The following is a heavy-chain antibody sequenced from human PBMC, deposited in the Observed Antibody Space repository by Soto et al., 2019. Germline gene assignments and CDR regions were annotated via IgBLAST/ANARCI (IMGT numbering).Heavy chain of an antibody. CDR1: GFTFTTYW. V-gene: IGHV3-74*01. J-gene: IGHJ3*02. Sequence: EVQLVESGGGLVQPGGSLRLSCAASGFTFTTYWMHWVRQTPGKGLVWVSRINFDGSSTYYADSVKGRFTISRDNAKNTLYLQMNSLRAEDTAVYHCARVIVPHTEYDAFDIWGQGTMVTVSS. D-gene: IGHD3-22*01. CDR3: ARVIVPHTEYDAFDI. CDR2: INFDGSST.